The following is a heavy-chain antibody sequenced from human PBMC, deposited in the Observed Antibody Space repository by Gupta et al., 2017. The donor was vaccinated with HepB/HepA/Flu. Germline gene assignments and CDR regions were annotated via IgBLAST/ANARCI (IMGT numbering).Heavy chain of an antibody. V-gene: IGHV1-69*06. CDR3: ARGYDFWSGYSHYYYMDV. CDR1: GGTFSSYA. D-gene: IGHD3-3*01. Sequence: QVQLVQSGAEVKQPGSSVQVSCKASGGTFSSYAISWVRQAPGQGLEWMGGIIPIFGTANDAQKVQGRVTITADKSTRTAYMELSSLRSEDTAVYYCARGYDFWSGYSHYYYMDVWGKGTTVTVSS. J-gene: IGHJ6*03. CDR2: IIPIFGTA.